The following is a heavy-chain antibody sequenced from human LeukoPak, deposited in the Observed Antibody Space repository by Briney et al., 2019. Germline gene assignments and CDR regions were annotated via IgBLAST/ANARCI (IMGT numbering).Heavy chain of an antibody. J-gene: IGHJ6*03. D-gene: IGHD2-2*01. CDR3: ASLGYCSSTSCYADYMDV. CDR1: GGSTSSYY. V-gene: IGHV4-4*07. Sequence: SETLSLTCTVSGGSTSSYYWSWIRQPAGKGLEWIGRISTSGSTNYNPSLKSRVTMSVDTSKNQFSLKLSSVTAADTAVYYCASLGYCSSTSCYADYMDVWGKGTTVTVSS. CDR2: ISTSGST.